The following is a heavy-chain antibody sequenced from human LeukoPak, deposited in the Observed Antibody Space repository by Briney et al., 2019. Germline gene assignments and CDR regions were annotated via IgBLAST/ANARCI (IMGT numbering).Heavy chain of an antibody. CDR2: ISPYNGNT. J-gene: IGHJ4*02. CDR1: GYNFNSFS. V-gene: IGHV1-18*04. CDR3: ARGMCSSVDH. Sequence: ASVKVSCKASGYNFNSFSFSWVRHAPGQGLEWLGWISPYNGNTNYAQKLQGRVTMTTDASTSTVYMELRSLTSDDTAVYYCARGMCSSVDHWGQGTLVTVSS. D-gene: IGHD2-15*01.